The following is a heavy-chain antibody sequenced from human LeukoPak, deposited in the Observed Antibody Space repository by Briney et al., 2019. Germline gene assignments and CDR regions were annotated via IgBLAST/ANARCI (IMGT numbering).Heavy chain of an antibody. CDR3: ARRAYGRSSSIFDK. V-gene: IGHV1-18*04. J-gene: IGHJ4*02. CDR1: GYTFTGYY. CDR2: MSAYNGNT. D-gene: IGHD3-3*02. Sequence: ASVKVSCKASGYTFTGYYMHWVRQAPGQGLEWMGWMSAYNGNTNYAQKFQGRVTVTTDTSTSTAYMELRSLRSDDTAVFYCARRAYGRSSSIFDKWGQGTLVTVSS.